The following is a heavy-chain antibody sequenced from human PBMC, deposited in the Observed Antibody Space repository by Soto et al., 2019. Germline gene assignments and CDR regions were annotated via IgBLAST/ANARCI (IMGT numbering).Heavy chain of an antibody. CDR3: ARDGSGSYDREAFDI. Sequence: APVKVSCKASGYTFTSYGISWVRQAPGQGLEWMGWISAYNGNTNYAQKLQGRVTMTTDTSTSTAYMELRSLRSDDTAVYYCARDGSGSYDREAFDIWGQGTMVTVSS. CDR1: GYTFTSYG. J-gene: IGHJ3*02. V-gene: IGHV1-18*01. CDR2: ISAYNGNT. D-gene: IGHD1-26*01.